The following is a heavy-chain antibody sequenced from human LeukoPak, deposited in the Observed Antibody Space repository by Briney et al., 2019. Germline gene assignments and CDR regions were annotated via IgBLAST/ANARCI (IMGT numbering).Heavy chain of an antibody. CDR1: GYSISSGNY. J-gene: IGHJ6*03. CDR2: IYHSGST. Sequence: SETLSLTCTVSGYSISSGNYWGWIRQPPGKGLEWIGSIYHSGSTYYNPSLKSRVTISVDTSKNQFSLKLSSVTAADTAVYYCARTTEAHSWRTRYYDYYMDVWGKGTTVTVSS. V-gene: IGHV4-38-2*02. CDR3: ARTTEAHSWRTRYYDYYMDV. D-gene: IGHD6-13*01.